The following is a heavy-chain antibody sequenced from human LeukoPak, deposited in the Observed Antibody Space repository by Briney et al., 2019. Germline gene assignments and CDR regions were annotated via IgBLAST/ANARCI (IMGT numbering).Heavy chain of an antibody. CDR3: ARDSFPNDAFDI. J-gene: IGHJ3*02. CDR1: GGSISSYS. V-gene: IGHV4-59*01. Sequence: SETLSLTCTGSGGSISSYSWSWIRQPPGQELEWIGYIYYTGSTNYNPSLKTRVTISVDTSKNQFSLKLSSVTAADTAVYYCARDSFPNDAFDIWGQGTMVTVSS. CDR2: IYYTGST. D-gene: IGHD2/OR15-2a*01.